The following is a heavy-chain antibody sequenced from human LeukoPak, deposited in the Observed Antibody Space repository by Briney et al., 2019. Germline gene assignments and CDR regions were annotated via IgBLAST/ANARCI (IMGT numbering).Heavy chain of an antibody. CDR2: IWYDGSNK. CDR1: GFTSSSYG. Sequence: GGSLRLSCAASGFTSSSYGMHWVRQAPGKGLEWVAVIWYDGSNKYYADSVKGRFTISRDNSKNTLYLQMNSLRAEDTAVYYCAREYSSSSGNDYWGQGTLVTVSS. J-gene: IGHJ4*02. V-gene: IGHV3-33*01. CDR3: AREYSSSSGNDY. D-gene: IGHD6-6*01.